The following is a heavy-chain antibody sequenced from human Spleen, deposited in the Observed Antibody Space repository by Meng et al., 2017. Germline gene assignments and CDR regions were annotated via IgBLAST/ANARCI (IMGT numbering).Heavy chain of an antibody. CDR2: IDHSGRT. CDR1: GGSISSNNW. J-gene: IGHJ4*02. V-gene: IGHV4-4*02. CDR3: ARGGMSPTVMSDY. Sequence: QVQLQASGPGLVKPSGTLSLSCGVSGGSISSNNWWTWVRQPPGKGLEWIGEIDHSGRTNYNPSLKSRVTISVDTSKNQFSLKLSSVTAADTAVYYCARGGMSPTVMSDYWGQGTLVTVSS. D-gene: IGHD4-11*01.